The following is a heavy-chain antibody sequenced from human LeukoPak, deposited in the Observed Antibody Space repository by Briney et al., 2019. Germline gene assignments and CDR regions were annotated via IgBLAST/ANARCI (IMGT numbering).Heavy chain of an antibody. CDR2: INPSGGST. V-gene: IGHV1-46*01. D-gene: IGHD3-10*01. Sequence: GASVKVSCKASGYTFTSYYMHWVRQAPGQGLEWMGIINPSGGSTSYAQKFQGRVTMTRDTSISTAHMELSRLRSDDTAVYYCARGGSGVYYYGSGIPDYWGQGTLVTVSS. CDR3: ARGGSGVYYYGSGIPDY. CDR1: GYTFTSYY. J-gene: IGHJ4*02.